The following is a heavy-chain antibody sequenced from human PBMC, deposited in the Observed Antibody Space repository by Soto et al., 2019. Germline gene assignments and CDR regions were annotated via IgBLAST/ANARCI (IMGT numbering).Heavy chain of an antibody. CDR3: ARSGDNYNLLDY. J-gene: IGHJ4*02. CDR2: SSNSGTFA. D-gene: IGHD1-1*01. Sequence: SGGGVVKPGGSLRLSCAASGFTFSDYYMSWIRQAPGKGLEWISYSSNSGTFARYADSVKGRFSISRDNAKNSLYLQIDSLRGEDTAIYYCARSGDNYNLLDYWGQGTPVTVSS. CDR1: GFTFSDYY. V-gene: IGHV3-11*06.